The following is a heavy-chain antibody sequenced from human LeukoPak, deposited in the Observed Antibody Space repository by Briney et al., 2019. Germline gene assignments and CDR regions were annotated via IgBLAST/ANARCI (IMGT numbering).Heavy chain of an antibody. CDR1: GGSISSYY. D-gene: IGHD3-10*01. CDR3: AREGGTGVDY. J-gene: IGHJ4*02. V-gene: IGHV4-59*01. Sequence: PSETLSLTCTVSGGSISSYYWSWIRQPPGKGLEWIGYIYYSGSTNYNPSLKSRVTISVDTSKNQFSLKLSSVTAADTAVYYCAREGGTGVDYWGQGTLVTVSS. CDR2: IYYSGST.